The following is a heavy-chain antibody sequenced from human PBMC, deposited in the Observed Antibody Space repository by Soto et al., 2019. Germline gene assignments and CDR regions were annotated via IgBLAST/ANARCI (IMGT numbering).Heavy chain of an antibody. Sequence: QVQLVQSGAEVKKPGASVKVSCKASGYTFTSYAMHWVHQAPGQRLEWMGWINAGNGNTKYSQKFQGRVTITRDTSASTAYMELSSLRSEDTAVYYCARDLGYCSGGSCYKDWFDPWGQGTLVTVSS. CDR3: ARDLGYCSGGSCYKDWFDP. J-gene: IGHJ5*02. D-gene: IGHD2-15*01. V-gene: IGHV1-3*01. CDR2: INAGNGNT. CDR1: GYTFTSYA.